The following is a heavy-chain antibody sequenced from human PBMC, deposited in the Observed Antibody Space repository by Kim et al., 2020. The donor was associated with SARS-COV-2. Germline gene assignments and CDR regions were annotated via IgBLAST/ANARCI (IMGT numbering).Heavy chain of an antibody. J-gene: IGHJ4*02. CDR3: ARTPSYYDSSGYPFDY. D-gene: IGHD3-22*01. Sequence: SLKSRVTISVDTSKNQFSLKLSSVTAADTAVYYCARTPSYYDSSGYPFDYWGQGTLVTVSS. V-gene: IGHV4-31*02.